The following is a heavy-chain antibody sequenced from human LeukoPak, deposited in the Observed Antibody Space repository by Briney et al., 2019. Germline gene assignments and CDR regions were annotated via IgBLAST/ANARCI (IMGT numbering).Heavy chain of an antibody. CDR3: AREGLYSNLAGFDP. CDR1: GGSISSGSYY. D-gene: IGHD2-8*01. J-gene: IGHJ5*02. CDR2: IYSGGST. V-gene: IGHV3-53*01. Sequence: ETLSLTCTVSGGSISSGSYYWSWIRQPPGKGLEWVSVIYSGGSTYYADSVKGRFTISRDNSKNTLYLQMNSLRAEDTAVYYCAREGLYSNLAGFDPWGREPWSPSPQ.